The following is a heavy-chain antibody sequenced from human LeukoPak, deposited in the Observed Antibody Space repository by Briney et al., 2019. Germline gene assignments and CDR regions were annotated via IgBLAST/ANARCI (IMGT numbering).Heavy chain of an antibody. D-gene: IGHD3-10*01. CDR2: ISRNGGSA. J-gene: IGHJ6*02. Sequence: GGSQRLSCAASGFIFSSYAMTWVRRAPGKGLEWVSAISRNGGSAYYADSVKGRFTISRDNSKNTLYLHMNSLTAEDTAVYYCAKSKDDPNYYYYYYGLDVWGQGTTVTVSS. V-gene: IGHV3-23*01. CDR1: GFIFSSYA. CDR3: AKSKDDPNYYYYYYGLDV.